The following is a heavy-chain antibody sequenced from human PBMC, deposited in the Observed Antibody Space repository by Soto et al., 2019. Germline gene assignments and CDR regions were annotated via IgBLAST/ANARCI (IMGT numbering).Heavy chain of an antibody. V-gene: IGHV3-7*01. CDR1: GFTFSSYW. CDR2: IKQDGSEK. D-gene: IGHD4-17*01. Sequence: GGSLRLSCAASGFTFSSYWMSWVRQAPGKGLEWVANIKQDGSEKYYVDSMKGRFTISRDNAKNSLYLQMNSLRAEDTAVYYCARDLPRLPDYGDTIYYFDYWGQGTLVTVSS. CDR3: ARDLPRLPDYGDTIYYFDY. J-gene: IGHJ4*02.